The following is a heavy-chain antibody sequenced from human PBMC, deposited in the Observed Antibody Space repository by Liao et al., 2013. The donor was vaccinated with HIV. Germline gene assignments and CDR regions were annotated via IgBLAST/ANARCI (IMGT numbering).Heavy chain of an antibody. J-gene: IGHJ3*01. CDR1: GGSFNNYY. CDR2: VNHSGST. Sequence: QVQLQQWGAGLLKPSETLSLTCAVYGGSFNNYYWSWIRQPPREGAWSGLGKVNHSGSTNYNPSLKSRVIISVDTSKNQFSLNLSSVTAADTAVYYCARVLRGTGVVILDAFVCLGPRDKGTPSL. CDR3: ARVLRGTGVVILDAFVC. V-gene: IGHV4-34*01. D-gene: IGHD3-3*01.